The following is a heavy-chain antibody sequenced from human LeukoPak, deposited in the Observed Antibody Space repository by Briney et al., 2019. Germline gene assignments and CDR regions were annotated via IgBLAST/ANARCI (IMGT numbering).Heavy chain of an antibody. CDR3: ARDILTKQAYSGYDN. D-gene: IGHD5-12*01. V-gene: IGHV3-48*02. Sequence: GGSLRLSCAASGFTFSTYSMNWVRQAPGKGLEWVSYISSSSNTIYYADSVTGRFTISRDNAKNSLYLQMNSLRDEDTAVYYCARDILTKQAYSGYDNWGQGTLVTVSS. CDR2: ISSSSNTI. CDR1: GFTFSTYS. J-gene: IGHJ4*02.